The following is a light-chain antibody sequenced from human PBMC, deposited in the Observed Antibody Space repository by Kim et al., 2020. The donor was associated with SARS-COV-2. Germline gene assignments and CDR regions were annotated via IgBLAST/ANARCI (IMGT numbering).Light chain of an antibody. V-gene: IGLV3-1*01. J-gene: IGLJ1*01. Sequence: GSSGQTATITCSGDNLGNKYTYWYQQRPGQSPILVIYQDAKRPSGIPERFSGSNSGNTATLTISGTQAIDAADYYCQAWDTTTAVFGTGTKVTVL. CDR1: NLGNKY. CDR3: QAWDTTTAV. CDR2: QDA.